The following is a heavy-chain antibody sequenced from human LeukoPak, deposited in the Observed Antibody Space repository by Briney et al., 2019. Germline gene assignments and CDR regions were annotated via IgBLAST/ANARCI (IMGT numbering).Heavy chain of an antibody. CDR1: GFSFSSYN. D-gene: IGHD5-12*01. CDR2: ISYIDDST. CDR3: ARGGGYEEYYYYGMDV. Sequence: GGSLRLSCAASGFSFSSYNMIWVRQSPGKGLEWVSSISYIDDSTYYADSLKGRFTISRDNAKNSLYLQMHSLRAEDTAVYYYARGGGYEEYYYYGMDVWGQGTTVTVSS. V-gene: IGHV3-21*01. J-gene: IGHJ6*02.